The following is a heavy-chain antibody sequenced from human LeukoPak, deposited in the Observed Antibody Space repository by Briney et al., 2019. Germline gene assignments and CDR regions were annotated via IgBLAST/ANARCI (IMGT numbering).Heavy chain of an antibody. Sequence: SQTLSLTCTVSGGSISSGGYYWSWIRQPPGKGLEWIGYIYHSGSTYYNPSLKSRVTISVDRSKNQFSLKLSSVTAADTAVYYCAREEEGSGWYVVYWGQGTLVTVSS. V-gene: IGHV4-30-2*01. D-gene: IGHD6-19*01. CDR3: AREEEGSGWYVVY. CDR2: IYHSGST. J-gene: IGHJ4*02. CDR1: GGSISSGGYY.